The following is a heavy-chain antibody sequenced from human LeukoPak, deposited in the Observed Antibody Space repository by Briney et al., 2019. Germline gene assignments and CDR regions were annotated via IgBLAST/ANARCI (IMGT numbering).Heavy chain of an antibody. Sequence: NPSETLSLTCTVSGGSISSSIYFWGWIRQPPGKGLEWIGSIHYSGSTYHDPSLKSRVTVSLDTSKNQFSLKLSSVTATDTAVYYCARQLYSSGGYYAPMDVWGKGTTVTISS. CDR3: ARQLYSSGGYYAPMDV. D-gene: IGHD3-10*01. V-gene: IGHV4-39*01. CDR2: IHYSGST. CDR1: GGSISSSIYF. J-gene: IGHJ6*03.